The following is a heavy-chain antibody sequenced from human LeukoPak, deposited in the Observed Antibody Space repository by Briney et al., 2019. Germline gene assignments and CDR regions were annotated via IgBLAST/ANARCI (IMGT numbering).Heavy chain of an antibody. D-gene: IGHD3-10*01. Sequence: GGSLRLSCAASGFTFSSYGMHWVRQAPGKGLEWVAFIRYDGSNKYYADSVKGRFTISRDNFKNTLYLQMNSLRAEDTAVYYCAKAIYGSGSYWGFYYYYYMDVWGKGTTVTISS. J-gene: IGHJ6*03. CDR3: AKAIYGSGSYWGFYYYYYMDV. V-gene: IGHV3-30*02. CDR2: IRYDGSNK. CDR1: GFTFSSYG.